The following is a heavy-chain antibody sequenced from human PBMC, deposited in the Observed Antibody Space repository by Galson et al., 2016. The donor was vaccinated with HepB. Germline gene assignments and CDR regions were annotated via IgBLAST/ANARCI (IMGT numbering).Heavy chain of an antibody. D-gene: IGHD3-3*01. CDR3: VKFLFPNY. CDR2: ISPTGDTI. V-gene: IGHV3-11*01. Sequence: SLRLSCAASGFTLRDYYMTWIRQAPGKGLEWLAYISPTGDTIYYADSVKGRFIVSRDNAKNSLYLQMNSLRGDDTAMYYCVKFLFPNYWGQGTLVSVSS. J-gene: IGHJ4*02. CDR1: GFTLRDYY.